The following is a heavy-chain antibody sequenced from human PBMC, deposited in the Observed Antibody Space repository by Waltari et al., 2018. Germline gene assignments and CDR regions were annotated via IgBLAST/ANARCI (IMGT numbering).Heavy chain of an antibody. J-gene: IGHJ3*01. CDR3: ATYIGASVGTAAFDV. V-gene: IGHV4-39*01. Sequence: QLQLPESGPGLVKPSETLSLPCSVSGVPLTSNRHYLGWIRQPPGQGLEWVATMSYNGAAYSSPSLRSRVTISRDMSENQLSLKLGSVTAADTAVYYCATYIGASVGTAAFDVWGQGTMVTVSS. CDR2: MSYNGAA. CDR1: GVPLTSNRHY. D-gene: IGHD5-12*01.